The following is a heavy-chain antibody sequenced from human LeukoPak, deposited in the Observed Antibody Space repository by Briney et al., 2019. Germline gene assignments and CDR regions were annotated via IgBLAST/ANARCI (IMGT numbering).Heavy chain of an antibody. J-gene: IGHJ5*02. Sequence: SETLSLTCTVSGGSISSSSYYWGWVRQPPGKGLEWIGSIYYSGSTHYNPSLKSRVTISVDTSKNQFSLKLSSVTAADTAVYYCARVIKGWFDPWGQGTLVTVSS. V-gene: IGHV4-39*07. D-gene: IGHD3-10*01. CDR3: ARVIKGWFDP. CDR1: GGSISSSSYY. CDR2: IYYSGST.